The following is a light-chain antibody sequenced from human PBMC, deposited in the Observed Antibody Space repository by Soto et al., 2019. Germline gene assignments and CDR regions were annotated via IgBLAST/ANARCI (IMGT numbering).Light chain of an antibody. V-gene: IGKV3-20*01. CDR3: QQYGRSPAT. CDR1: QSVSSNY. J-gene: IGKJ1*01. Sequence: EIVLTQSPGTLSLSPGERATLSCRASQSVSSNYLAWYQQKPGQAPRLLIFGASSWASGIPDRVSGGGSGTDFTLTIARLEPEDFAVYYCQQYGRSPATFGQGTKVEIK. CDR2: GAS.